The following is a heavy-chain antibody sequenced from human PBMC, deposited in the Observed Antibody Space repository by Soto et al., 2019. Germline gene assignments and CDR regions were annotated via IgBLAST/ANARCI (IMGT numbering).Heavy chain of an antibody. Sequence: EVQLLDSGGGLVQPGGSLRLSCEASGFTFGSSAMSWVRQAPGKGREWVSAVSGSGGTTYYAESVRGRFTISRDNSKNTLYLQMNSLRAEDTAIYFCARCTVDTIVTSGWCHYLDPWGQGTLVTVSS. V-gene: IGHV3-23*01. CDR3: ARCTVDTIVTSGWCHYLDP. CDR2: VSGSGGTT. D-gene: IGHD6-19*01. J-gene: IGHJ5*02. CDR1: GFTFGSSA.